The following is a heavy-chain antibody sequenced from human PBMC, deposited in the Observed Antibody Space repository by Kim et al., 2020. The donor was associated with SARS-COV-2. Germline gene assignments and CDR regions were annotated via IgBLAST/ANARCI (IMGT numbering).Heavy chain of an antibody. Sequence: TSYSRKFQGRLTMTRDTSTSTVYMELSSLRSEDTAVYYCAREKASTYYFDHWGQGTLVTVSS. V-gene: IGHV1-46*01. J-gene: IGHJ4*02. CDR3: AREKASTYYFDH. D-gene: IGHD2-2*01. CDR2: T.